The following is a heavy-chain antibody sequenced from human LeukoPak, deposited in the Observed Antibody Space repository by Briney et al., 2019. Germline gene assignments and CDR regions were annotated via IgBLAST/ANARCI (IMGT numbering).Heavy chain of an antibody. V-gene: IGHV3-30*09. D-gene: IGHD6-19*01. Sequence: GGSLRLSCGASGFTFSRYTMHWVRQAPGKGLEWVAVMSHDGSMKYYADSVKGRFAITRDNSKNTLYLQMNSLRAEDTAVYYCASPKRRIAVAGNSFDYWGQGTLVTVSS. CDR3: ASPKRRIAVAGNSFDY. J-gene: IGHJ4*02. CDR2: MSHDGSMK. CDR1: GFTFSRYT.